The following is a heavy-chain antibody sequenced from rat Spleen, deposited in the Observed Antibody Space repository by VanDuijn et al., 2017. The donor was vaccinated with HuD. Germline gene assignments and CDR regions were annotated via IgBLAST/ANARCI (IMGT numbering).Heavy chain of an antibody. Sequence: EVQLVESGGGLVQPGRSLKFSCAASGFTFSDYAMAWVRQAPMKGLEWVATISYDGSRTYYRDSVKGRFTISRDNAKSTLYLQMDSLRSEDTATYDCVRQRWDVMDAWGQGASVTVSS. CDR2: ISYDGSRT. J-gene: IGHJ4*01. CDR1: GFTFSDYA. V-gene: IGHV5-17*01. CDR3: VRQRWDVMDA.